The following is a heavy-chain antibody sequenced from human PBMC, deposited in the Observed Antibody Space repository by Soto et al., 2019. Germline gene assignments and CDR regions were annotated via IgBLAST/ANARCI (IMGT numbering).Heavy chain of an antibody. CDR1: GFTFSSYT. CDR3: ARDSPSDSLYYYYGMDV. CDR2: IGTSSSYI. D-gene: IGHD2-21*02. Sequence: XVSLRLSCAASGFTFSSYTMNWVRQAPGRGLEWVSSIGTSSSYIYYADSVKGRFTISRDNAKNSLFLQMNSLRADDTAVYYCARDSPSDSLYYYYGMDVWGQGATVTVSS. J-gene: IGHJ6*02. V-gene: IGHV3-21*01.